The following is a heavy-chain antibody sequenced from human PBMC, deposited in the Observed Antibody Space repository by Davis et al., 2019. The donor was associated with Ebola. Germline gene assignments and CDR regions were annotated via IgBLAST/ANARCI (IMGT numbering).Heavy chain of an antibody. J-gene: IGHJ4*02. D-gene: IGHD3-3*01. CDR1: GFTFSGPA. CDR3: TSSIFPPYYDFWSGYYFDY. CDR2: IRSKANSYAT. Sequence: GGSLRLSCAASGFTFSGPAMHWVRQASGKGLEWVGRIRSKANSYATAYAASVKGRFTISRDDSKNTAYLQMNSLKTEDTAVYYCTSSIFPPYYDFWSGYYFDYWGQGTLVTVSS. V-gene: IGHV3-73*01.